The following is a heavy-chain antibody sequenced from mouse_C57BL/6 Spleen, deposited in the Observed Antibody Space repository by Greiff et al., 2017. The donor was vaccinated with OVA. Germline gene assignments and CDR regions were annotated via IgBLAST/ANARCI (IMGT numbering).Heavy chain of an antibody. CDR1: GFTFSDYG. Sequence: EVKVVESGGGLVKPGGSLKLSCAASGFTFSDYGMHWVRQAPEKGLEWVAYISSGSSTIYYADTVKGRFTISRDNAKNTLFLQMTSLRSEDTAMYYCARGGTTVAHWYFDVWGTGTTVTVSS. CDR2: ISSGSSTI. J-gene: IGHJ1*03. CDR3: ARGGTTVAHWYFDV. V-gene: IGHV5-17*01. D-gene: IGHD1-1*01.